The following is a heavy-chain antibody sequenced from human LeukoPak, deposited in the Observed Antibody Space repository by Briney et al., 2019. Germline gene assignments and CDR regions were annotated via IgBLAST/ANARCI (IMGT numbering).Heavy chain of an antibody. CDR2: IYYSGSS. J-gene: IGHJ4*02. CDR3: ARRGVTIPLDY. Sequence: SETLSLTCNVSGASIRSGRNYWGWIRQSPGKGLEWIGSIYYSGSSSYNPSLKSRVTISVDTSKNQFSLKLSSVTAADTAVYYCARRGVTIPLDYWGQGTLVTVSS. D-gene: IGHD3-3*01. CDR1: GASIRSGRNY. V-gene: IGHV4-39*07.